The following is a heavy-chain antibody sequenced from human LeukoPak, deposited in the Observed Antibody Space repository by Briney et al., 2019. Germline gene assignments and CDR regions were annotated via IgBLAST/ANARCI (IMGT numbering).Heavy chain of an antibody. CDR1: GFIFSSYG. CDR3: ATDAYFDMRGGPRR. CDR2: IRYDGNNE. V-gene: IGHV3-30*02. Sequence: GGSLRLSCSASGFIFSSYGMHWVRQAPGKGLEWVAYIRYDGNNEDYADSVKGRFTISRDNSKNTLFLQMNSLRIEDTAVYYCATDAYFDMRGGPRRWGQGTLVSVSS. J-gene: IGHJ1*01. D-gene: IGHD3-9*01.